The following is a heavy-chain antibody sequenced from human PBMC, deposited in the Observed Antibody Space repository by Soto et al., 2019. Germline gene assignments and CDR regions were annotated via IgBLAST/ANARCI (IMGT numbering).Heavy chain of an antibody. CDR3: SKKYYLDY. CDR2: ISYDGSNK. CDR1: GFTFSSYG. Sequence: QVQLVESGGGVVQPGRSLRLSCAASGFTFSSYGMHWVRQAPGKGLEWVAVISYDGSNKYYADSVKGRFTISRDNSRNEQKPQKNCQRADDTAGKYCSKKYYLDYWGQGTPVTVSS. J-gene: IGHJ4*02. V-gene: IGHV3-30*18.